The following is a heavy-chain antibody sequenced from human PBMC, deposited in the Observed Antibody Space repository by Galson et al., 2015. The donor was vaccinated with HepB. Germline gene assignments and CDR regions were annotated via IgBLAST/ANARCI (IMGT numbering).Heavy chain of an antibody. CDR3: AKGYGLFDS. D-gene: IGHD5-18*01. CDR2: ITCKGDST. CDR1: GFAFDSHA. V-gene: IGHV3-23*01. Sequence: SLRLSCAASGFAFDSHAMSWVRHAPGRGLEWISGITCKGDSTFYADSVKGRFTVSKGNSNNMLYLQMNSLRAEDAGLYFCAKGYGLFDSWGQGILATVSS. J-gene: IGHJ5*01.